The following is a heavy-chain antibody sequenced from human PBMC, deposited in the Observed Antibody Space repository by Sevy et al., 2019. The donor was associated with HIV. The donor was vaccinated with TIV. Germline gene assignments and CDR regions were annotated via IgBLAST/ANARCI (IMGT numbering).Heavy chain of an antibody. CDR2: ISSSSTYI. CDR3: AREGCSSTSCYYYYYGMDV. Sequence: GGSLRLSCAASGFTFSSYSMNWVRQAPGKGLEWVSSISSSSTYIYYADSVKGRFTISRDNAKNSLYRQMNSLRAEDTAVYYCAREGCSSTSCYYYYYGMDVWGQGTTVTVSS. CDR1: GFTFSSYS. V-gene: IGHV3-21*01. D-gene: IGHD2-2*01. J-gene: IGHJ6*02.